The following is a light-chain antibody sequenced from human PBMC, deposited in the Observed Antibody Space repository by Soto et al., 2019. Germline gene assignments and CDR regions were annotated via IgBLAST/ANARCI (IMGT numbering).Light chain of an antibody. V-gene: IGLV2-11*01. Sequence: QSALTQPRSVSGSPGQSVTISCTGTSSDVGGYNYVSWYQQHPGKAPKLMIYDVSKRPSGVPDRSSGSKSGNTASLTISGLQAEDEADYYCCSYAGSYTFAVFGGGTQLTVL. CDR3: CSYAGSYTFAV. CDR1: SSDVGGYNY. CDR2: DVS. J-gene: IGLJ7*01.